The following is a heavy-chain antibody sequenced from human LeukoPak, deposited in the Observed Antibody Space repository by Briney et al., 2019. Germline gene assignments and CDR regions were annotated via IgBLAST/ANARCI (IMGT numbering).Heavy chain of an antibody. Sequence: SQTLSLTCTVSGGSISSGSYYWSWIRQPAGKGLEWIGRIYTSGSTNYNPSLKSRVTISVDTSKNQFSLKLSSVTAADTAVYYCARAQSIESNWFDPWGQGTLVTVFS. CDR2: IYTSGST. D-gene: IGHD6-6*01. J-gene: IGHJ5*02. CDR3: ARAQSIESNWFDP. CDR1: GGSISSGSYY. V-gene: IGHV4-61*02.